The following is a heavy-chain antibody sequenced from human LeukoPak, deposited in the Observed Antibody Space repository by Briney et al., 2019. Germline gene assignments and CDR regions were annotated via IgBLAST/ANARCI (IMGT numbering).Heavy chain of an antibody. V-gene: IGHV3-48*04. CDR2: ISRSSTTI. CDR3: AELGITMIGGV. J-gene: IGHJ6*04. D-gene: IGHD3-10*02. CDR1: GFTFSNYS. Sequence: GGSLRLSCAASGFTFSNYSMNWVRQDPGKGLEWVSYISRSSTTIYYADSVKGRFTISRDNAKNSLYLQMNSLRAEDTAVYYCAELGITMIGGVWGKGTTVTISS.